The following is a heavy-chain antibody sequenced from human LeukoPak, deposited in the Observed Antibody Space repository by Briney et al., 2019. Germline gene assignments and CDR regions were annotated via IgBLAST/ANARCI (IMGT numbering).Heavy chain of an antibody. J-gene: IGHJ4*02. D-gene: IGHD3-10*01. CDR3: AKNRTTVRRTYYFDY. V-gene: IGHV3-23*01. CDR1: GFTFSSYA. CDR2: ISGSGGST. Sequence: GGSLRLSCAASGFTFSSYAMSWVRQAPGKGLEWVSAISGSGGSTYYADSVKGRFTISRDDSKNTLYLQMNSLRAEDTAVYYCAKNRTTVRRTYYFDYWGQGTLVTVSS.